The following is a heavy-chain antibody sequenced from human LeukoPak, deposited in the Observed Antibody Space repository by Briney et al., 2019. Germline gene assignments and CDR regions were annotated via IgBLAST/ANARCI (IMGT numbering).Heavy chain of an antibody. D-gene: IGHD6-19*01. Sequence: PSETLSLTCTVSGGSISSYYWSWIRQPPGKGLEWIGYMYYSGSTNYNPSLKSRVTISVDTSRNQFSLKLSSVTAADTAVYYCAGHESSGWYRFDYWGQGTLVTVSS. J-gene: IGHJ4*02. CDR1: GGSISSYY. V-gene: IGHV4-59*08. CDR3: AGHESSGWYRFDY. CDR2: MYYSGST.